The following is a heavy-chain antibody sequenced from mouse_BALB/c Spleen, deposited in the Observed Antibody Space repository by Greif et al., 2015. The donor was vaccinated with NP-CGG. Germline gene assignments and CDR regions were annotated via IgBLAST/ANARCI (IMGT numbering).Heavy chain of an antibody. CDR3: ARNGYDYAMDY. J-gene: IGHJ4*01. CDR1: GFTFSSFG. D-gene: IGHD2-2*01. CDR2: ISSGSSTI. V-gene: IGHV5-17*02. Sequence: EVQGVESGGGLVQPGGSRKLSCAASGFTFSSFGMHWVRQAPEKGLEWVAYISSGSSTIYYADTVKGRFTISRDNPKNTLSLQMTSLRSEDTAMYYCARNGYDYAMDYWGQGTSVTVSS.